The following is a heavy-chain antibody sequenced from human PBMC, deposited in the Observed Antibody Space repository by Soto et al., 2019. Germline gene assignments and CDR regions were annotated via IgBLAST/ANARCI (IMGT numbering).Heavy chain of an antibody. J-gene: IGHJ6*02. CDR1: GGSFSGYY. D-gene: IGHD6-6*01. CDR3: ARGRSQLVFRGHAVKKYGMDV. Sequence: QVQLQQWGAGLLKPSETLSLTCAVYGGSFSGYYWSWIRQPPGKGLEWIGEINHSGSTNYNPSLKSRVTISVDTSKNQFSLKLSSVTAADTAVYYCARGRSQLVFRGHAVKKYGMDVWGQGTTVTDSS. CDR2: INHSGST. V-gene: IGHV4-34*01.